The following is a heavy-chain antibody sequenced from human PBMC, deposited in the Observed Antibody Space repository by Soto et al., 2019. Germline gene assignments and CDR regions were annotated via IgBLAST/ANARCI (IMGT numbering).Heavy chain of an antibody. CDR2: MNPNSGNT. CDR1: GYTFTSYD. CDR3: ERGTKGFTRTQQLVPGFDY. Sequence: ASVKVSCKASGYTFTSYDINWVRQATGQGLEWMGWMNPNSGNTGYAQKFQGRVTMTRNTSISTAYMELSSLRSEDTAVYYCERGTKGFTRTQQLVPGFDYWGQGTLVTVSS. J-gene: IGHJ4*02. V-gene: IGHV1-8*01. D-gene: IGHD6-13*01.